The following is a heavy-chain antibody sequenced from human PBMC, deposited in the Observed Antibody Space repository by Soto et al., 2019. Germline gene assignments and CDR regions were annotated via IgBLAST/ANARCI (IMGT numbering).Heavy chain of an antibody. CDR3: AKPSQLYDFWSGGWFDP. CDR1: GFTFSSYA. V-gene: IGHV3-23*01. CDR2: ISGSGGST. Sequence: EVQLLESGGGLVQPGVSLRLSCAASGFTFSSYAMSWVRQAPGKGLEWVSAISGSGGSTYYADSVKGRFTISRDNSKNTLYLQMNSLRAEDTAVYYCAKPSQLYDFWSGGWFDPWGQGTLVTVSS. J-gene: IGHJ5*02. D-gene: IGHD3-3*01.